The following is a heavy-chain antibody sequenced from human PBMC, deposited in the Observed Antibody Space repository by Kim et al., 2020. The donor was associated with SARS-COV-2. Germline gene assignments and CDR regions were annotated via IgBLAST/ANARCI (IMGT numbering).Heavy chain of an antibody. CDR2: ISGSGGST. D-gene: IGHD1-26*01. J-gene: IGHJ6*03. CDR1: GFTFSSYA. V-gene: IGHV3-23*01. Sequence: GGSLRLSCAASGFTFSSYAMSWVRQAPGKGLEWVSAISGSGGSTYYADSVKGRFTISRDNSKNTLYLQMNSLRAEDTAVYYCAKHSPGRDGYSYYYYMDVWGKGTTVTVSS. CDR3: AKHSPGRDGYSYYYYMDV.